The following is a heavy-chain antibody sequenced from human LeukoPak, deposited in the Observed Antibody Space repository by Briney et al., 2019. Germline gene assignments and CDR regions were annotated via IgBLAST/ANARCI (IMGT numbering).Heavy chain of an antibody. CDR1: GFTFSSYA. CDR2: ISYDGSNK. V-gene: IGHV3-30-3*01. CDR3: ARDPGGYCSSTSCYGEIDY. Sequence: PGGSLRLSCAASGFTFSSYAMHWVRQAPGKGLEWEAVISYDGSNKYYADSVKGRFTISRDNSKNTLYLQMNSLRAEDTAVYYCARDPGGYCSSTSCYGEIDYWGQGTLVTVSS. D-gene: IGHD2-2*01. J-gene: IGHJ4*02.